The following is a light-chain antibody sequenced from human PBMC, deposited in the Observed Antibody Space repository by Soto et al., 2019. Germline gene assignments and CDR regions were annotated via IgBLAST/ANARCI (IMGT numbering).Light chain of an antibody. CDR3: QQRSNWLSLT. V-gene: IGKV3D-20*02. CDR1: QSVSSSY. J-gene: IGKJ4*01. Sequence: EIVLTQSPGTLSLSPGERATLSCRASQSVSSSYLAWYQQKPGQAPRLLIYDASNRATGIPARFSGSGSGTDFTLTISSLEPEDFAVYYCQQRSNWLSLTFGGGTKVDI. CDR2: DAS.